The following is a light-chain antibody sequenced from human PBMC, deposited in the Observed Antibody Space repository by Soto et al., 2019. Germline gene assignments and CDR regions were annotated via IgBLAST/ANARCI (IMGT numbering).Light chain of an antibody. J-gene: IGLJ1*01. V-gene: IGLV1-47*01. CDR3: AAWDDNLSGLYV. Sequence: QSVLTQSPSASGTPGQRVTISCSGSASTIGRNYVYWYQQLPGTAPKLLIYRNSQRPSGAPDRFSGSKSGTSASLAISGLRSEDEADYYCAAWDDNLSGLYVFGAGTKVTVL. CDR2: RNS. CDR1: ASTIGRNY.